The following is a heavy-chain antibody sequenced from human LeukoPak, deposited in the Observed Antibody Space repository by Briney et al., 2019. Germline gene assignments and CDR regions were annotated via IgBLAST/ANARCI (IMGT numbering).Heavy chain of an antibody. V-gene: IGHV4-4*07. CDR2: IYTSGST. Sequence: SETLSLTCTVSGGSISSYYWSWIRQPAGKGLKWIGRIYTSGSTNYNPSLKSRVTISVDKSKNQFSLKLSSVTAADTAVYYCARVLITMVRGVIPYYYYYMDVWGKGTTVTVSS. CDR1: GGSISSYY. D-gene: IGHD3-10*01. J-gene: IGHJ6*03. CDR3: ARVLITMVRGVIPYYYYYMDV.